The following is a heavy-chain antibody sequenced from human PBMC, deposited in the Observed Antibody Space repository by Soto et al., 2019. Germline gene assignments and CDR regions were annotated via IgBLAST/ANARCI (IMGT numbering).Heavy chain of an antibody. D-gene: IGHD5-18*01. CDR3: AKGFEGSWIQIVLPGAFDI. CDR2: ISGSGGST. J-gene: IGHJ3*02. V-gene: IGHV3-23*01. Sequence: EVQLLESGGGLVQPGGSLRLSCAASGFTFSSYAMSWVRQAPGKGLEWVSGISGSGGSTYYADSVKGRFTISRDNSKNTVYLQMNRLRAEDTAVYYCAKGFEGSWIQIVLPGAFDIWGQGTMVTVAS. CDR1: GFTFSSYA.